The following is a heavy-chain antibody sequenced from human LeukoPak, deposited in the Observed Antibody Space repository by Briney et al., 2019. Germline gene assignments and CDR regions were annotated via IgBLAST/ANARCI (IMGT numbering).Heavy chain of an antibody. D-gene: IGHD2-15*01. CDR3: ARRHGRCSDGSCYYPDY. CDR1: VYTFTSYD. V-gene: IGHV1-8*01. Sequence: ASVKVSCKASVYTFTSYDINWVRQPTAQGLEWMGWMNPNSGNTGYAQKFQGRVTMTRNSSITTAYMELSSLRSEDTAVYYCARRHGRCSDGSCYYPDYWGQGTLVTVSS. CDR2: MNPNSGNT. J-gene: IGHJ4*02.